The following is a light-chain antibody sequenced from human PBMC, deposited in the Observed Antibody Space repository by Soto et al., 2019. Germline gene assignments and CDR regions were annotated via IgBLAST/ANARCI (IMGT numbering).Light chain of an antibody. J-gene: IGKJ5*01. CDR2: GAS. CDR3: QQGGNLPVT. CDR1: QDVGTY. V-gene: IGKV3D-11*01. Sequence: VLTQSPATLSLSPGERATLSCRASQDVGTYVAWYQVRGGQAPRLLISGASKRATGIPDRINGGGSGADFTLTINSLESVDFGVYFCQQGGNLPVTFGQGTRVEIK.